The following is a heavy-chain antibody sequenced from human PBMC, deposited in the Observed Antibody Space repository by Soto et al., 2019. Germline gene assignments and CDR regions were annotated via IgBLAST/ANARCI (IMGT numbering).Heavy chain of an antibody. CDR1: GYTFTSYY. V-gene: IGHV1-46*01. Sequence: QVQLVQSGAEVKKPGASVKVSCKASGYTFTSYYMHWVRQAPGQGLEWMGIINPSGGSTSYAQKFQGRVTMTRDTSTSTVYMELSSLRSEDTAVYYCARDHAGVDYRDTHYYYYGMDVWGQGTTVTVSS. J-gene: IGHJ6*02. D-gene: IGHD4-17*01. CDR3: ARDHAGVDYRDTHYYYYGMDV. CDR2: INPSGGST.